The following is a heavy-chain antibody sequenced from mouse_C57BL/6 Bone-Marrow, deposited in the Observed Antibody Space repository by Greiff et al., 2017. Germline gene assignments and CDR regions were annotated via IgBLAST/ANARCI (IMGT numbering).Heavy chain of an antibody. CDR3: ARRSIYYYGSSVFAY. V-gene: IGHV1-18*01. CDR2: INPNNGGT. D-gene: IGHD1-1*01. J-gene: IGHJ3*01. Sequence: VQLQQSGPELVKPGASVKIPCKASGYTFTDYNMAWVKQSHGKSLEWIGDINPNNGGTIYNQKFKGQATLTVDKSSSTAYMELRSLTSEDTAVYYCARRSIYYYGSSVFAYWGQGTLVTVSA. CDR1: GYTFTDYN.